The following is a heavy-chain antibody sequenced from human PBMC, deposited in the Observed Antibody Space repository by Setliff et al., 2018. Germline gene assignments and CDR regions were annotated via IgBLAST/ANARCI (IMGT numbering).Heavy chain of an antibody. V-gene: IGHV3-33*01. J-gene: IGHJ4*02. Sequence: PGGSLRLSCVASRFTFSNYGMHWVRQAPGKGLEWVAVIWYDGSNKYYADSVKGRFTISRDNSKNSLYLQMNSLRAEDTAVYYCARDGGEYWGQGTLVTVSS. CDR2: IWYDGSNK. D-gene: IGHD3-16*01. CDR1: RFTFSNYG. CDR3: ARDGGEY.